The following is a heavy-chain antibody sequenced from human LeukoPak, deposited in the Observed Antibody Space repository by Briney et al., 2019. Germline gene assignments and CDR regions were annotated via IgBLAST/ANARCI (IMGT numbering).Heavy chain of an antibody. J-gene: IGHJ4*02. Sequence: GGSLRLSCAASGFIFSNAWMSWVRQAPGKGLEWVANIKQDGSEKYYVDSVKGRFTISRDNAKNSLYLQMNSLRAEDTAVYYCARARYADYWGQGTLVTVSS. CDR1: GFIFSNAW. V-gene: IGHV3-7*01. D-gene: IGHD3-9*01. CDR3: ARARYADY. CDR2: IKQDGSEK.